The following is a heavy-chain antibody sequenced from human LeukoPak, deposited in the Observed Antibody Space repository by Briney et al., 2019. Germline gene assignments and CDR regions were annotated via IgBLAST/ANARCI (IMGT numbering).Heavy chain of an antibody. CDR1: GYSFTSYW. V-gene: IGHV5-51*01. CDR3: TRHQVGSGRAFDI. CDR2: IYPGDSDT. J-gene: IGHJ3*02. Sequence: PGESLKISCKGSGYSFTSYWIGWVRQMPGKGLEWMGIIYPGDSDTRYSPSFQGQVTISADKSISTAYLQWSSLKASDTAMYYCTRHQVGSGRAFDIWGQGTMVTVSS. D-gene: IGHD3-16*01.